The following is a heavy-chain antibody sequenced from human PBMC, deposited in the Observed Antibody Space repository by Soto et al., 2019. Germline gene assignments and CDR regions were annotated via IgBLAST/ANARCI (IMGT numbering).Heavy chain of an antibody. V-gene: IGHV1-18*01. CDR1: GYTFTSYG. D-gene: IGHD1-26*01. J-gene: IGHJ3*02. CDR2: ISAYNGNT. CDR3: ARDLSVGGAFDI. Sequence: VASVKVSCKASGYTFTSYGIIWVRQAPGQGLEWMGWISAYNGNTNYAQKLQGRVTMTTDTSTSTAYMELRSLRSDDTAVYYCARDLSVGGAFDIWGQGTMVTVSS.